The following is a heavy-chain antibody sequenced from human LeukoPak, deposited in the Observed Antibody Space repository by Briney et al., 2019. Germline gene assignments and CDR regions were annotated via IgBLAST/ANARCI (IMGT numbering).Heavy chain of an antibody. D-gene: IGHD3-10*01. CDR3: ARGRYYYGSPRGNSFDI. J-gene: IGHJ3*02. Sequence: GGSLRLSCAASGFTFSSYSMNWVRQAPGKGLEWLSSISSSSSYIYYADSVKGRFTISRDNAKNSVYLQMNSLRAEDTAVYYCARGRYYYGSPRGNSFDIWGQGTMVTVSS. V-gene: IGHV3-21*01. CDR1: GFTFSSYS. CDR2: ISSSSSYI.